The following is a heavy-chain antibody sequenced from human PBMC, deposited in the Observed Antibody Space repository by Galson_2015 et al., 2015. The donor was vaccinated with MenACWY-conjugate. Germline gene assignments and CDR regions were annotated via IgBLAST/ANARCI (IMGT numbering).Heavy chain of an antibody. CDR2: INSDGRST. D-gene: IGHD1-26*01. J-gene: IGHJ4*02. V-gene: IGHV3-74*01. CDR3: ARLGGNYRTTSHFDY. CDR1: TFSTYW. Sequence: TFSTYWMHWVRQAPGKGLVWVSRINSDGRSTCYADSVKGRFTISRDNAKNTLYLQMNSLRAEDTAVYYCARLGGNYRTTSHFDYWGQGTLVTVSS.